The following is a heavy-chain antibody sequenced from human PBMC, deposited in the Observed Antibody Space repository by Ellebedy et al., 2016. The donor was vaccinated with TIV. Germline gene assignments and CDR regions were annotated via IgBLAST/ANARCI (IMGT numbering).Heavy chain of an antibody. CDR3: VRGSVTRSRGLIS. CDR1: GGSLNASSFF. CDR2: IFYTGNA. D-gene: IGHD2-2*01. J-gene: IGHJ5*02. V-gene: IGHV4-39*01. Sequence: GSLRLSXTVSGGSLNASSFFWGWIRQPPGRGLEFIGTIFYTGNAYYNPSLKSRVAISVNVSKNQFFLKLSSLTAADMAIYYCVRGSVTRSRGLISWGQGNLVTVSS.